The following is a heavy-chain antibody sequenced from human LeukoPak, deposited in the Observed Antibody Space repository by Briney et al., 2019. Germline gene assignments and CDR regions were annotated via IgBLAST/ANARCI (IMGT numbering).Heavy chain of an antibody. J-gene: IGHJ4*02. CDR2: IKQDGSEK. CDR1: GFTFSSYW. CDR3: ARDHYDFWSGYQTPGYYFDY. D-gene: IGHD3-3*01. V-gene: IGHV3-7*01. Sequence: GGSLRLSCAASGFTFSSYWMSWVRQAPGKGLEWVANIKQDGSEKYYVDSVKGRFTISRDNAKNSLYPQMNSLRAEDTAVYYCARDHYDFWSGYQTPGYYFDYWGQGTLVTVSS.